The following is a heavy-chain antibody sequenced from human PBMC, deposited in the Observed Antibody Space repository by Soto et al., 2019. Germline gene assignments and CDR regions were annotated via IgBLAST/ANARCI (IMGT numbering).Heavy chain of an antibody. J-gene: IGHJ4*02. D-gene: IGHD5-18*01. CDR3: ARSLTADY. CDR2: INPSGGST. Sequence: GASVKVSCKASGYTITSDYMNWLRQAPGQGLEWMGIINPSGGSTSYAQKFQGRVTMTGDTSTSTVYMELSSLRSDDTAVYYCARSLTADYWGQGTLVTVSS. CDR1: GYTITSDY. V-gene: IGHV1-46*03.